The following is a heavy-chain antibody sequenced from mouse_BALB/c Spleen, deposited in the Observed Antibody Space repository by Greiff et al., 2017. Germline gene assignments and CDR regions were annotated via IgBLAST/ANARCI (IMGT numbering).Heavy chain of an antibody. CDR2: ISSGGST. CDR3: ARGSDYDGVGPDY. Sequence: EVQRVESGGGLVKPGGSLKLSCAASGFTFSSYAMSWVRQTPEKRLEWVASISSGGSTYYPDSVKGRFTISRDNARNILYLQMSSLRSEDTAMYYCARGSDYDGVGPDYWGQGTTLTVSS. D-gene: IGHD2-4*01. J-gene: IGHJ2*01. CDR1: GFTFSSYA. V-gene: IGHV5-6-5*01.